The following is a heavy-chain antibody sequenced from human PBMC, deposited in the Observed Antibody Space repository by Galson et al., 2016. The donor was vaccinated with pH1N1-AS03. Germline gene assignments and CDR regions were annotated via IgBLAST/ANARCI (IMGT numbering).Heavy chain of an antibody. Sequence: QSGAEVKKPGESLRISCEASQYIFDNYWIAWVRQVPGKGLQWMGIIFPGDSDTRYSPTFQGQVTISADRSVNTAYLQWSSLKASDTAIYYCARHGSPSILSYHLDLWGQGTLVTVSS. J-gene: IGHJ4*02. V-gene: IGHV5-51*01. CDR2: IFPGDSDT. CDR1: QYIFDNYW. D-gene: IGHD6-6*01. CDR3: ARHGSPSILSYHLDL.